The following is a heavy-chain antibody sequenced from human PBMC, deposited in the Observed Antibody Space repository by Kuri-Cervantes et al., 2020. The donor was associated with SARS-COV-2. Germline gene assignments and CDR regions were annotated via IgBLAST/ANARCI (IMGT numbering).Heavy chain of an antibody. Sequence: GESLKISCAASGFTFSSYGMRWVRQAPGKGLEWVAFIRYDGSNKYYADSVKGRFTISRGNAKNSLYLQMNSLRVEDTAVYYCARGPSFGVADYWGQGTLVTVSS. CDR3: ARGPSFGVADY. CDR2: IRYDGSNK. D-gene: IGHD3-3*01. CDR1: GFTFSSYG. J-gene: IGHJ4*02. V-gene: IGHV3-30*02.